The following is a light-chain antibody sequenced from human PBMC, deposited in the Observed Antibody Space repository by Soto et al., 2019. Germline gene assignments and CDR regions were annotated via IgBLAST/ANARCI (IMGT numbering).Light chain of an antibody. Sequence: QSVLTQPPSASGTPGQRVTISCSGSSSNIGSNTVNWYQQLPGTAPKFLIYSNNQRPSGVPDRFSGSRSGTSASLAISGLQSDDEAEYYCSSYTSNNSFYVFGTGTKVTVL. CDR1: SSNIGSNT. J-gene: IGLJ1*01. CDR3: SSYTSNNSFYV. CDR2: SNN. V-gene: IGLV1-44*01.